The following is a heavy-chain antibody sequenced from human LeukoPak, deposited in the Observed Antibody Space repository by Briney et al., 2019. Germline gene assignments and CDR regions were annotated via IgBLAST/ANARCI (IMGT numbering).Heavy chain of an antibody. CDR2: IIPIFGTA. CDR3: ARGSGSSLLYYYYGMDV. Sequence: SVKVSCKASGGTFSSYAISWVRQASGQGLEWMGRIIPIFGTANYAQKFQGRVTITADKSTSTAYMELSSLRSEDTAVYYCARGSGSSLLYYYYGMDVWGKGTTVTVSS. J-gene: IGHJ6*04. D-gene: IGHD3-10*01. V-gene: IGHV1-69*06. CDR1: GGTFSSYA.